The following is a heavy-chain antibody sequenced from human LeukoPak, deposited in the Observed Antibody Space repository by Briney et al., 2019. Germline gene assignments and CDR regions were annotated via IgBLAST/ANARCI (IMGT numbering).Heavy chain of an antibody. V-gene: IGHV4-59*01. J-gene: IGHJ4*02. CDR2: IYYSGST. Sequence: SETLSLTCXXSGGSISSYYWXWIRQPPGKGLEWIGYIYYSGSTNYNPSLKSRVTISVDTSKNQFSLKLSSVTAADTAVYYCARAYYGSGSLYFDYWGQGTLVTVSS. D-gene: IGHD3-10*01. CDR3: ARAYYGSGSLYFDY. CDR1: GGSISSYY.